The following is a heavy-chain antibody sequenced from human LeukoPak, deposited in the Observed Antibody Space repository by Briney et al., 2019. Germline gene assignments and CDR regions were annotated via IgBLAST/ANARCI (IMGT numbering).Heavy chain of an antibody. J-gene: IGHJ4*02. CDR1: GFTFSSYW. V-gene: IGHV3-7*01. CDR3: ARVGWELSNSFDY. Sequence: GGSLRLPCAASGFTFSSYWMSWVRQAPGKGLEWVANIKQDGSEKYYVDSVKGRFTISRDNAKNSPYLQMNSLRAEDTAVYYCARVGWELSNSFDYWGQGTLVTVSS. CDR2: IKQDGSEK. D-gene: IGHD1-26*01.